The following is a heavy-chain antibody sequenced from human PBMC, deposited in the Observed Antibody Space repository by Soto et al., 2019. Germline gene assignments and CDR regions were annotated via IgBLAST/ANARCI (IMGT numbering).Heavy chain of an antibody. D-gene: IGHD3-22*01. V-gene: IGHV4-31*03. J-gene: IGHJ1*01. Sequence: QVQLQESGPGLVKPSQTLSLTCTVSGGSISSGGYYWSWIRQHPGKGLEWIGYMYYSGSTYYNPSLKSRVTISVDTSKNPFSLKLSSVTAADTAVYYCAIYDSSGSRGFQHWGQGTLVTVSS. CDR1: GGSISSGGYY. CDR3: AIYDSSGSRGFQH. CDR2: MYYSGST.